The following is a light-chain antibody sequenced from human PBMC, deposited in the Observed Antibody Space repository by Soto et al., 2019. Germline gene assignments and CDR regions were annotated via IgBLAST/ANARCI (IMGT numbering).Light chain of an antibody. J-gene: IGLJ2*01. CDR3: ATGDDSLYGMV. CDR1: SSNIGRNP. CDR2: TNN. Sequence: QSVLTQPPSASGTPGQRVTISCSGGSSNIGRNPVNWYLQLPGTAPKLLIYTNNQRPSGVPDRVSASKSGTSASLTISGLQSEDEADYYCATGDDSLYGMVFGGGTKVTVL. V-gene: IGLV1-44*01.